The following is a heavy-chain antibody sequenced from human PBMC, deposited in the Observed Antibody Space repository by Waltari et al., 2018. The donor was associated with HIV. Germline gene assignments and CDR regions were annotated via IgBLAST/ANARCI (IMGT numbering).Heavy chain of an antibody. J-gene: IGHJ5*02. CDR3: ARGGVSGRVWDWFDP. CDR1: GGSFSGYY. Sequence: QVQLQQWGAGLLKPSETLSLTCAVYGGSFSGYYWSWIRQPPGKGLEWIGEINHSGSTNYNPSLKSRVTISVDTSKNQFSLKLSSVTAADTAVYYCARGGVSGRVWDWFDPWGQGTLVTVSS. D-gene: IGHD2-8*01. V-gene: IGHV4-34*01. CDR2: INHSGST.